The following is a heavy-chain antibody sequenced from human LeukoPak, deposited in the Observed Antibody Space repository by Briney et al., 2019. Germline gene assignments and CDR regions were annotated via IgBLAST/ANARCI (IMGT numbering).Heavy chain of an antibody. D-gene: IGHD5-24*01. CDR3: ARGGLEMATTLNWYFDL. Sequence: GGSLRLSCAASGFTFSNYTLHWVRQAPGKGLEWVTIISYDGTKQYYVDSVKGRFTISRDNSKNTLHLRMNNLRREDTAVYYCARGGLEMATTLNWYFDLWGRGTLVTVSS. CDR2: ISYDGTKQ. V-gene: IGHV3-30*01. CDR1: GFTFSNYT. J-gene: IGHJ2*01.